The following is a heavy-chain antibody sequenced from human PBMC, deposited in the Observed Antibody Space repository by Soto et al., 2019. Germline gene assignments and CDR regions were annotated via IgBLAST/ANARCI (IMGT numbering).Heavy chain of an antibody. CDR3: ARVRAAVAKDAFDI. CDR1: GFTFSSYD. D-gene: IGHD6-19*01. J-gene: IGHJ3*02. Sequence: TGGSLRLSCAASGFTFSSYDMNWVRQAPGKGLEWVSYISSSGSTIYYADSVKGRFTISRDNAKNSLYLQMNSLRAEDTAVYYCARVRAAVAKDAFDIWGQGTMVTVSS. CDR2: ISSSGSTI. V-gene: IGHV3-48*03.